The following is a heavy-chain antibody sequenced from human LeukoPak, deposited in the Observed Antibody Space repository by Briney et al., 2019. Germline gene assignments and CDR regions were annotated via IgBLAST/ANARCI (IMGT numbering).Heavy chain of an antibody. V-gene: IGHV4-39*01. J-gene: IGHJ6*02. CDR2: IYYSGST. CDR1: GGSISSSSYY. D-gene: IGHD1-7*01. Sequence: SETLSLTCTVSGGSISSSSYYWGWIRQPPGKGLEWIGSIYYSGSTYYNPSLKSRVTRSVDTSKNQFSLKLSSVTAADTAVYYCARVPSYNRNYVGHYGADVWGQGTTVTVSS. CDR3: ARVPSYNRNYVGHYGADV.